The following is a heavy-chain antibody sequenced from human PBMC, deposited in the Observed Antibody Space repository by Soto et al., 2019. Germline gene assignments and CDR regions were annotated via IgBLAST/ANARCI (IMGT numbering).Heavy chain of an antibody. D-gene: IGHD3-10*01. CDR2: INPSGGST. CDR1: GYTFTSYY. V-gene: IGHV1-46*01. J-gene: IGHJ6*02. Sequence: ASVKVSCKASGYTFTSYYMHWLRQAPGQGLEWMGVINPSGGSTSYAQKFQGRVTMTRDTSTSTVYMELSSLRSEDTAVYYCARGSRITMVRDSYYYYGMDVWGQGTTVTVSS. CDR3: ARGSRITMVRDSYYYYGMDV.